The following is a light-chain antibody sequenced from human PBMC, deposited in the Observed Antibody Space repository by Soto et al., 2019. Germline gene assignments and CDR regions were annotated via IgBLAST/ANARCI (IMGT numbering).Light chain of an antibody. Sequence: QSVLTQPPSVSGAPGQTVTISCTGSSSNIGAGYDVHWYQQLPGTAPKLLIYANTNRPSGVPDRFSGSKSGTSASLAIIGLQFEDETDYYCQSYDSSLSGYVFGAGTKLTVL. V-gene: IGLV1-40*01. CDR1: SSNIGAGYD. J-gene: IGLJ1*01. CDR2: ANT. CDR3: QSYDSSLSGYV.